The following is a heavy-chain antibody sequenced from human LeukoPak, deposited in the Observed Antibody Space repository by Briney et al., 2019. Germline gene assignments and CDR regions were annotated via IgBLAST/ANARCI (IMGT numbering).Heavy chain of an antibody. CDR3: ARGPYYYDSSGYED. V-gene: IGHV1-18*01. Sequence: ASVKVSCKASGYTFTSYGISWVRQAPGQGLEWMGWISAYNGNTNYAQKLQGRVTTTTDTSTSTAYMELRSLRSDDTAVYYCARGPYYYDSSGYEDWGQGTLVTVSS. CDR2: ISAYNGNT. D-gene: IGHD3-22*01. J-gene: IGHJ4*02. CDR1: GYTFTSYG.